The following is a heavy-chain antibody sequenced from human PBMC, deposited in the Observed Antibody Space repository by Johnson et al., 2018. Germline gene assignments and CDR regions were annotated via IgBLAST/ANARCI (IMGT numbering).Heavy chain of an antibody. J-gene: IGHJ3*02. CDR2: IYAGGQT. CDR1: GFNVSSNY. D-gene: IGHD4/OR15-4a*01. V-gene: IGHV3-53*01. Sequence: EVQLVESGGGLRQPGGSLRLSCAASGFNVSSNYLNWVRQAPGKGLEWVSVIYAGGQTFYAGSVKGRFTISRDNSRNTLYLHMSTLRAEDTAVYYCARESTMGYSPEGYAFNIWGQGTMVIVSS. CDR3: ARESTMGYSPEGYAFNI.